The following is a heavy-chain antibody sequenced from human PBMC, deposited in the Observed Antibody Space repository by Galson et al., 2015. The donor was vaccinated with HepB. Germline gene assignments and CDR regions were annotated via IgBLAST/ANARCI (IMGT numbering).Heavy chain of an antibody. Sequence: SVKVSCKASGGTFSSYAISWVRQAPGQGLEWMGGIIPIFGTANYAQKFQGRVTITADESTSAAYMELSSLRSEDTAVYYCARAGYYDSSVGAHWGQGTLVTVSS. CDR3: ARAGYYDSSVGAH. J-gene: IGHJ4*02. CDR1: GGTFSSYA. D-gene: IGHD3-22*01. CDR2: IIPIFGTA. V-gene: IGHV1-69*13.